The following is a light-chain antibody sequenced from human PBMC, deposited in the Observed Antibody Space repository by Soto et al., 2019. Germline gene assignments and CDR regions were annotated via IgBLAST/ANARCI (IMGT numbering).Light chain of an antibody. CDR2: LNSDGSH. Sequence: QPVLTQSPSASASXXXSVKXXXTXSSGHSNYAIAWHQQQPEKGPRFLMKLNSDGSHSKGDGIPDRFSGSSSGAERYLTISTLQSEDEADYYCQTWVTGIHIFGGGTKLTVL. V-gene: IGLV4-69*01. J-gene: IGLJ2*01. CDR3: QTWVTGIHI. CDR1: SGHSNYA.